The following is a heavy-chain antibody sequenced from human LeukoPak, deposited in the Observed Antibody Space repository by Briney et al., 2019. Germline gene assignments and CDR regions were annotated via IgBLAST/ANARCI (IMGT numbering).Heavy chain of an antibody. Sequence: AGGSVTLSCVASGFTFSNYAMSWVRQAPGEGLEWVSGLFGGTSSTYYADSVKGRVTISRDNSGNTVYLQMNSLRVEDTAVYYCAKDRTFYSDFTAYYFSPPLQHYWGQGALVTVSS. J-gene: IGHJ4*02. D-gene: IGHD3-22*01. V-gene: IGHV3-23*01. CDR2: LFGGTSST. CDR1: GFTFSNYA. CDR3: AKDRTFYSDFTAYYFSPPLQHY.